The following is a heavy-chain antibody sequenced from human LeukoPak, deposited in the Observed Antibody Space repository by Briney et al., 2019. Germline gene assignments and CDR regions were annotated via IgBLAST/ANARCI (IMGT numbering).Heavy chain of an antibody. CDR2: FDPEDGET. CDR3: ATDRIRYSSSSGPGAQPPDY. Sequence: GASVKVSCKVSGYTLTELSMHWVRQAPGKGLEWMGGFDPEDGETIYAQKFQGRVTMTEDTSTDTAYMELSSLRSEDTAVYYCATDRIRYSSSSGPGAQPPDYWGQGTLVTVSS. V-gene: IGHV1-24*01. D-gene: IGHD6-6*01. J-gene: IGHJ4*02. CDR1: GYTLTELS.